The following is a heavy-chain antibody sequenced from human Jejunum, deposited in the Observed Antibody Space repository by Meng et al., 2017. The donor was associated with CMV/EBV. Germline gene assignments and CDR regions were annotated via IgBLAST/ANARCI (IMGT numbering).Heavy chain of an antibody. Sequence: SGFTVSTNYMTWVRQAPGKGLEWVSVIYSGGGKYYADSVKGRFTISRDNSKNTLFLHMNSLRAEDTAIYYCARGGRGNSVLNFDFWGQGTLVTVSS. CDR1: GFTVSTNY. CDR2: IYSGGGK. V-gene: IGHV3-53*01. J-gene: IGHJ4*02. CDR3: ARGGRGNSVLNFDF. D-gene: IGHD4-23*01.